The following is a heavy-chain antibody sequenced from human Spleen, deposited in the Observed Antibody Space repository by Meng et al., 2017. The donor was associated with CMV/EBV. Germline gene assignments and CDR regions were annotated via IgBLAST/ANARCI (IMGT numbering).Heavy chain of an antibody. CDR3: AREVAHCSSTSCINWFDP. Sequence: GESLKISCAASGFTFSDYYMSWIRQAPGKGLEWVSYNSSSGSTIYYADSVKGRFTISRDKAKNSLFLQMNSLRAEDTAVYYCAREVAHCSSTSCINWFDPWGQGTLVTVSS. CDR1: GFTFSDYY. J-gene: IGHJ5*02. V-gene: IGHV3-11*04. D-gene: IGHD2-2*01. CDR2: NSSSGSTI.